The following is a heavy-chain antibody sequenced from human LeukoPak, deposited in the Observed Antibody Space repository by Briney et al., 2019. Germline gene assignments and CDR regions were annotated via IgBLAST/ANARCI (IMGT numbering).Heavy chain of an antibody. CDR1: GFTFSNYW. V-gene: IGHV3-74*01. CDR2: IKYDGSAT. CDR3: VSGSLQSGYNFDY. Sequence: GGSLRLSCAASGFTFSNYWMHWIRQVPGKGLVWVSHIKYDGSATNYADSVKGRFTISRDDAKNTLYLQMNSLRAEDTAVYYCVSGSLQSGYNFDYWGQGALVTVSS. J-gene: IGHJ4*02. D-gene: IGHD3-3*01.